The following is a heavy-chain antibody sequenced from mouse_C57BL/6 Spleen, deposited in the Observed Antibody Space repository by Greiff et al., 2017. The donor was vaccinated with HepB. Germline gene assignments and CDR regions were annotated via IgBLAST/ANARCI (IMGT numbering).Heavy chain of an antibody. CDR2: IYPGDGDT. J-gene: IGHJ2*01. Sequence: VQLQQSGPELVKPGASVKISCKASGYAFSSSWMNWVKQRPGKGLEWIGRIYPGDGDTNYNGKFKGKATLTADKSSSTAYMQLSSLTSEDSAVYFCAILLGDYWGQGTTLTVSS. D-gene: IGHD2-10*01. CDR3: AILLGDY. CDR1: GYAFSSSW. V-gene: IGHV1-82*01.